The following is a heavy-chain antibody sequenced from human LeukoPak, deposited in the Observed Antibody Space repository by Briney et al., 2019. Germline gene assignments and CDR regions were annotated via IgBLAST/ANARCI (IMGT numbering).Heavy chain of an antibody. D-gene: IGHD7-27*01. J-gene: IGHJ4*02. CDR2: IVGDGSKA. V-gene: IGHV3-33*05. Sequence: GRSLRLSCAASGFTFSTYGMQWVRQAPGKGLEWVAVIVGDGSKAHYADSVRGRFTVSRDNSKNTLYLQMNSLRAEDTAVYYCVRDSITGDNSLDYWGRGTLVTVSS. CDR3: VRDSITGDNSLDY. CDR1: GFTFSTYG.